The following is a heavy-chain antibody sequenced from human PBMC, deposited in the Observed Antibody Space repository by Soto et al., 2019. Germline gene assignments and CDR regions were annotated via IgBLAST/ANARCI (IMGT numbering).Heavy chain of an antibody. J-gene: IGHJ6*02. CDR3: ARDPESGTNDSSGIDA. CDR1: GFTFSSYS. D-gene: IGHD6-13*01. CDR2: ISSNSSTI. Sequence: PGGSLRLSCAASGFTFSSYSSNWACQAPGKGLEWVSYISSNSSTIYYADSVKGRFTISRDNAKNSPYLQMNSLRDEDTAVYYCARDPESGTNDSSGIDAWGQGNTLTISS. V-gene: IGHV3-48*02.